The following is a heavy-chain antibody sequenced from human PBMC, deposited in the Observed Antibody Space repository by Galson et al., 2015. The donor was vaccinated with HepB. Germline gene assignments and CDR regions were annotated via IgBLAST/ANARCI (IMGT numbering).Heavy chain of an antibody. V-gene: IGHV5-51*01. Sequence: QSGAEVKKPGESLKISCKGSGYSFTSYWIGWVRQMPGKGLEWMGIIYPGDSDTRYSPSLQGQVTISADKSISTAYLQWSSLKASDTAMYYCARSTGGGWKNYYYYGMDVWGQGTTVTVSS. CDR3: ARSTGGGWKNYYYYGMDV. CDR1: GYSFTSYW. CDR2: IYPGDSDT. D-gene: IGHD2-8*02. J-gene: IGHJ6*02.